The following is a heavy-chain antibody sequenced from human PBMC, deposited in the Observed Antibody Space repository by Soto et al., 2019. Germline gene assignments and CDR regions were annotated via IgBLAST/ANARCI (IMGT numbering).Heavy chain of an antibody. Sequence: SLRLSCTTSGFTFGAYALSWFRQAPGKGLEWVGFSRSKGYGGTTAFAASVRGRFTISRDDSNSIAYLQMNSLKTEDTAVYYCTRGMYTAYETAPLFFDFWGQGTLVTV. J-gene: IGHJ4*02. D-gene: IGHD5-12*01. CDR3: TRGMYTAYETAPLFFDF. CDR2: SRSKGYGGTT. V-gene: IGHV3-49*03. CDR1: GFTFGAYA.